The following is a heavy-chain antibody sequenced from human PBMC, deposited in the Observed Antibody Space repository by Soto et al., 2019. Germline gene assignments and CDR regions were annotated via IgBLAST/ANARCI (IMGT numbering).Heavy chain of an antibody. V-gene: IGHV1-18*01. Sequence: ASVKVSCKTSGYTFNTYGISWVRQAPGQGLEWMGWISAYNGNTNYAQKLQGRVTMTTDTSTSTAYMELRSLRSDDTAVYYCARDRPGYSSSMNWFDPWGQGTLVTVSS. CDR2: ISAYNGNT. CDR3: ARDRPGYSSSMNWFDP. D-gene: IGHD6-13*01. J-gene: IGHJ5*02. CDR1: GYTFNTYG.